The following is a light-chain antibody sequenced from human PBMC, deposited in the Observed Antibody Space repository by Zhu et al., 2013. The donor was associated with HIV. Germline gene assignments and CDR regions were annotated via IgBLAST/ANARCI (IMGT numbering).Light chain of an antibody. CDR2: KVS. CDR3: IQSTDWPPT. J-gene: IGKJ1*01. CDR1: RGLLHSNGNTY. Sequence: VMTQSPVSLLVTLGQPASISCRSSRGLLHSNGNTYLNWLQQRPGQSPRRLIYKVSNRDSGVPDRFSGSGSGTVFTLKISRVEAEDVGVYYCIQSTDWPPTLGQGTKVEIE. V-gene: IGKV2-30*02.